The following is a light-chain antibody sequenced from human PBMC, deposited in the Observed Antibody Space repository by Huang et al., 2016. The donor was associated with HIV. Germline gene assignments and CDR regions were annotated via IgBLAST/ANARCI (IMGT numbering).Light chain of an antibody. Sequence: DIVMTQSPDSLAMSLGERATINCKSSQSVLYSSNNKNYLAWYQQKPGQPPKLLIYWASTRESGVPDRFSGSGSGTDFTLTISSLQAEDVAVYYCQQYDSSPPTFGQGTKVGIK. CDR2: WAS. CDR1: QSVLYSSNNKNY. J-gene: IGKJ1*01. CDR3: QQYDSSPPT. V-gene: IGKV4-1*01.